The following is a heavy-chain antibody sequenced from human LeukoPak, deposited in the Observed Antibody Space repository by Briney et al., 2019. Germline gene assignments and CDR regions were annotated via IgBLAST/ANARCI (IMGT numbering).Heavy chain of an antibody. CDR2: INHSGST. J-gene: IGHJ3*02. Sequence: TSETLSLTCAVYGGSFSGYYWSWIRQPPGKGLEWIGEINHSGSTNYNPSLKSRVTISVDTSKSQFSLKLSSVTAADTAVYYCAILITGTTTAFDIWGQGTMVTVSS. V-gene: IGHV4-34*01. CDR3: AILITGTTTAFDI. CDR1: GGSFSGYY. D-gene: IGHD1-7*01.